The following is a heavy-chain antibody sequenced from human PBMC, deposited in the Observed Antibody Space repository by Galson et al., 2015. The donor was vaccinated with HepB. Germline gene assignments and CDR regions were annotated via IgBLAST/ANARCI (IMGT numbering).Heavy chain of an antibody. CDR1: GYTFTSYG. V-gene: IGHV1-18*04. D-gene: IGHD6-13*01. CDR3: ARDAYLTFYLCSSWYGKSAYCYYYGMDV. Sequence: SVKVSCKASGYTFTSYGISWVRQAPGQGLEWMGWISAYNGNTNYAQKLQGRVTMTTDTSTSTAYMELRSLRSDDTAVYYCARDAYLTFYLCSSWYGKSAYCYYYGMDVWGQGTTVTVSS. J-gene: IGHJ6*02. CDR2: ISAYNGNT.